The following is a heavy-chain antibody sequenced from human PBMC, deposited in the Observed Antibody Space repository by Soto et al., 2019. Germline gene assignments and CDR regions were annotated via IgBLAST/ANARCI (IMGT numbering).Heavy chain of an antibody. CDR3: AKEVSLGSTVDLGY. CDR1: GFPFSIFA. Sequence: LRLSFAASGFPFSIFAMSWVRQSPGKGLEWVSTISGSGGSTYYADAVKGRFTISRDNSMDTLFLQMKSLRVEDTAIYYCAKEVSLGSTVDLGYWGQGTLVTVSS. J-gene: IGHJ4*02. D-gene: IGHD7-27*01. V-gene: IGHV3-23*01. CDR2: ISGSGGST.